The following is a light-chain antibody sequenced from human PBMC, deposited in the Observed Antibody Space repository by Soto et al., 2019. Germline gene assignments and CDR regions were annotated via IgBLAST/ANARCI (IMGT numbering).Light chain of an antibody. CDR2: GAS. CDR3: QQYGSSPWT. Sequence: EIVLTQSPGTLSLSPGARATLSCRAGQSVSSSYLAWDQQKPGQAPRLLIYGASSRATGIPDRFSGSGSGTDFTLTISRLEPEDFAVYYCQQYGSSPWTFGQGTKVEIK. CDR1: QSVSSSY. J-gene: IGKJ1*01. V-gene: IGKV3-20*01.